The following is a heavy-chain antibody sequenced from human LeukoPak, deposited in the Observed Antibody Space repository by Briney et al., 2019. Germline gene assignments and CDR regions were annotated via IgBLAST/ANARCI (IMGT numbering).Heavy chain of an antibody. CDR3: ARAKYSSGWKGNWFDP. V-gene: IGHV4-59*01. CDR2: IYYSGST. D-gene: IGHD6-19*01. CDR1: GGTISSYY. Sequence: SETLSLTCTVSGGTISSYYWSWIRQPPGKGLEWIGYIYYSGSTNYNPSLKSRVTISVDTSKNQFSLKLSSVTAADTAVYDCARAKYSSGWKGNWFDPWGQGTLVTVSS. J-gene: IGHJ5*02.